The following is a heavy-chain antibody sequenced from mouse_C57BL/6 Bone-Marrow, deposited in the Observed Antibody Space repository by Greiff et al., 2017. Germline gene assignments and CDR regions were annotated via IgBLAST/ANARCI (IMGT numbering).Heavy chain of an antibody. CDR3: AHDSNYFAWFAY. CDR2: IDPANGNT. D-gene: IGHD2-5*01. CDR1: GFNIKNTY. Sequence: EVQLQQSVAELVRPGASVKLSCTASGFNIKNTYMHWVKQRPEQGLEWIGRIDPANGNTKYDPKFQVKATIPADSSSNTAYLQLSSLTSEYTAIYYCAHDSNYFAWFAYWGQGTLVTGSA. V-gene: IGHV14-3*01. J-gene: IGHJ3*01.